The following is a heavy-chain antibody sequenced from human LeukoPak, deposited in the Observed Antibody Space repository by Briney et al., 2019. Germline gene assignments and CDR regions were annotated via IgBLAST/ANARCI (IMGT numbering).Heavy chain of an antibody. D-gene: IGHD6-19*01. Sequence: SQTLSLTCAISGDSVSSNSAAWNWIRQSPSRGLEWLGRTYYRSKWYNDYAVSVKSRITINPDTSKKQFSLQLNSVTPEDTAVYYCARGTSWQWLGDDAFDNWGQGTMVTVSS. CDR2: TYYRSKWYN. J-gene: IGHJ3*02. V-gene: IGHV6-1*01. CDR1: GDSVSSNSAA. CDR3: ARGTSWQWLGDDAFDN.